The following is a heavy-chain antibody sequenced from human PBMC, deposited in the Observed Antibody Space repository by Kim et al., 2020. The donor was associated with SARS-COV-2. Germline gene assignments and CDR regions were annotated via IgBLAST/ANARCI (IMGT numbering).Heavy chain of an antibody. J-gene: IGHJ6*02. Sequence: SETLSLTCTVSGGSISSSSYYWGWIRQPPGKGLEWIGSIYYSGSTYYNPSLKSRVTISVDTSKNQFSLKLSSVTAADTAVYYCARDLPKYCSGGSCYFWGDGMDVWGQGTTVTVSS. CDR2: IYYSGST. D-gene: IGHD2-15*01. CDR1: GGSISSSSYY. V-gene: IGHV4-39*07. CDR3: ARDLPKYCSGGSCYFWGDGMDV.